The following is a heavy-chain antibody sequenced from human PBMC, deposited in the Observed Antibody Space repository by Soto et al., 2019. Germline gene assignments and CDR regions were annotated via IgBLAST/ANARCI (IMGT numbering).Heavy chain of an antibody. J-gene: IGHJ4*02. CDR3: ASGSGDYFVFDS. V-gene: IGHV4-59*01. D-gene: IGHD1-26*01. CDR1: GGSISSYY. Sequence: QVQLQESGPGLVRPSETLSLTCNVSGGSISSYYWNWIRQAPGKGLEWVGYVHSRGTTNYNPSLKSRVAISVDTSKNQFSLWLTSVTAADTAIYFCASGSGDYFVFDSWGQGTLVTVSS. CDR2: VHSRGTT.